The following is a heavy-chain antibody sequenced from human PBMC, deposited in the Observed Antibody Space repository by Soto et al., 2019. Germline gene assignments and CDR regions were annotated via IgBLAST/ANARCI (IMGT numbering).Heavy chain of an antibody. J-gene: IGHJ4*02. CDR2: INPSGGST. CDR3: ARDKGYDFPIPYFFDY. V-gene: IGHV1-46*03. D-gene: IGHD3-3*01. CDR1: GDTFTSYY. Sequence: GASVKVSCKSSGDTFTSYYMHCVRQAPGQGLEWMGIINPSGGSTSYAQKFQGRVTMTRDTSTSTVYMELSSLRSEDTAVYYCARDKGYDFPIPYFFDYWGQGTLVTVSS.